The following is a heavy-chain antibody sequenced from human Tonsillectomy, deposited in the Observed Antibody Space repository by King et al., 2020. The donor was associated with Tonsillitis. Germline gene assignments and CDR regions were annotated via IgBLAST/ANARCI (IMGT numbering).Heavy chain of an antibody. CDR3: AVSYYYYYMDV. V-gene: IGHV3-23*04. J-gene: IGHJ6*03. CDR1: GFTFSSSA. Sequence: VQLVESGGGLVQPGGSLRLSCAASGFTFSSSAMSLVRQAPGKGLEWVSAIIGSGGSAYYADSVKGRFTISRDNSKNTLYLQMNSLRAEDTAVYYCAVSYYYYYMDVWGKGTTVTVSS. CDR2: IIGSGGSA.